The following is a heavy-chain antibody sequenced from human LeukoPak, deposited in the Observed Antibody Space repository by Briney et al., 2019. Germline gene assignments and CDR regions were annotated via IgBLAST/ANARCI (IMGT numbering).Heavy chain of an antibody. V-gene: IGHV4-59*08. CDR3: ARHGKSPLASSSYLLDPFES. Sequence: PSETLFLTCTVSGGSISRFYWSWLRQPPGRGLEWIGYIYYGGTTNSNPSLKSRVTISVDTSQRHFSLNLTSVTAADTAMYYCARHGKSPLASSSYLLDPFESWGQGTLVTVSS. D-gene: IGHD3-22*01. J-gene: IGHJ4*02. CDR1: GGSISRFY. CDR2: IYYGGTT.